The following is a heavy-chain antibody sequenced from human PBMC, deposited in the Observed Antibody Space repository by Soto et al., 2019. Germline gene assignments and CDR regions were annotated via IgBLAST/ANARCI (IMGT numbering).Heavy chain of an antibody. Sequence: QVQLVQSGAEVKKPGSSVKVSCKASGGTFSSYAISRVRQAPGQGLEWMGGIIPIFGTANYAQKFQGRVTITADESTSTAYMELSSLRSEDTAVYYCARERQIRFEDWFDPWGQGTLVTVSS. D-gene: IGHD3-10*01. J-gene: IGHJ5*02. CDR3: ARERQIRFEDWFDP. CDR1: GGTFSSYA. CDR2: IIPIFGTA. V-gene: IGHV1-69*12.